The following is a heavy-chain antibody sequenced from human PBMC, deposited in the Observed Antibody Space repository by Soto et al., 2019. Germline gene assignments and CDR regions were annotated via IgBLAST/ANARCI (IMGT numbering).Heavy chain of an antibody. CDR3: ARAWFGEFLDY. CDR2: ISPNSGGT. V-gene: IGHV1-2*02. Sequence: GASVKVSCKASGYTFTGYYIHWVRQAPGQGLEWMVWISPNSGGTNLAQKFQGGVTMTRDTSINTAYMEVSRLRSDDTAIYYCARAWFGEFLDYWGQGTLVTVSS. D-gene: IGHD3-10*01. CDR1: GYTFTGYY. J-gene: IGHJ4*02.